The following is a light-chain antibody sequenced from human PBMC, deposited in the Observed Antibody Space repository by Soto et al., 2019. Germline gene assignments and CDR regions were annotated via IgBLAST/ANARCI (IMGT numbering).Light chain of an antibody. V-gene: IGLV8-61*01. CDR3: MLYLGSGILL. Sequence: QTVVTQEPSFSVSPGGTVTLTCGLSSGSVSTTNYPSWYQQTPDQAPRTLIYNTNTRSSGVPDRFSGSILGDKAALTITGAQTDDESGYYCMLYLGSGILLFGGGTKLTVL. J-gene: IGLJ2*01. CDR1: SGSVSTTNY. CDR2: NTN.